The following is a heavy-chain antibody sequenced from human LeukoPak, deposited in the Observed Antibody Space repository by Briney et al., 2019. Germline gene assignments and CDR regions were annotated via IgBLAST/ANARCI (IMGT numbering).Heavy chain of an antibody. CDR2: INPNSGGT. D-gene: IGHD3-9*01. CDR3: ARGAPHYDILTGYYFDRGGSDY. Sequence: ASVKVSCKASGYTFTGYYMHWVRQAPGHGLEWMGWINPNSGGTNYAQKFQGRVTMTRDTSISTAYMELSRLRSDDTAVYYCARGAPHYDILTGYYFDRGGSDYWGQGTLVTVSS. J-gene: IGHJ4*02. V-gene: IGHV1-2*02. CDR1: GYTFTGYY.